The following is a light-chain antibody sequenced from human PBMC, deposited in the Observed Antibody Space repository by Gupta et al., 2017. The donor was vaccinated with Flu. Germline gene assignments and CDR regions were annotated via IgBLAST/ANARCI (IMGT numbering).Light chain of an antibody. CDR2: GAS. V-gene: IGKV3-15*01. Sequence: EIGMTQSPAPLSVSPGERATLSCRASQSVSSNLAWYQQKPGQAPRLLIYGASTRATSIPARFIGSGSCTEFTLTISSLQSEDFAVFYCQQYNNWGWTFGQGTKVEIK. CDR1: QSVSSN. CDR3: QQYNNWGWT. J-gene: IGKJ1*01.